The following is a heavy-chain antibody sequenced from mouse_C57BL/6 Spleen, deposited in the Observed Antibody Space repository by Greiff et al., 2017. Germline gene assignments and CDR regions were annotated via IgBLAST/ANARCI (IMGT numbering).Heavy chain of an antibody. J-gene: IGHJ4*01. CDR2: INPSSGYP. CDR3: ARRYSNYDYYAMDY. Sequence: QVHVKQSGAELAKPGASVKLSCKASGYTFTSYWMHWVKQRPGQGLEWIGYINPSSGYPKYNQKFKDKATLTADKSSSTAYMQLSSLTYEDSAVYYCARRYSNYDYYAMDYWGQGTSVTVSS. D-gene: IGHD2-5*01. V-gene: IGHV1-7*01. CDR1: GYTFTSYW.